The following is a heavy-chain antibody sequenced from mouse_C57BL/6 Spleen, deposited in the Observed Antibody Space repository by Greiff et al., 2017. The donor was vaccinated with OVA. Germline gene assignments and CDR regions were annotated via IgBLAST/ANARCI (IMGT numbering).Heavy chain of an antibody. J-gene: IGHJ2*01. Sequence: EVQRVESGGGLVKPGGSLKLSCAASGFTFSSYAMSWVRQTPEKRLEWVATISDGGSYTYYPDNVKGRFTISRDNAKNNLYLQMSHLKSEDTAMYYCARDGGDFDYWGQGTTLTVSS. V-gene: IGHV5-4*01. CDR2: ISDGGSYT. CDR3: ARDGGDFDY. CDR1: GFTFSSYA.